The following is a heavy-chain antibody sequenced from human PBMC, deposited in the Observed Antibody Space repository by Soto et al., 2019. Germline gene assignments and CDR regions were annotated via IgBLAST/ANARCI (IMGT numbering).Heavy chain of an antibody. CDR2: ISAYNGNT. D-gene: IGHD5-18*01. V-gene: IGHV1-18*01. CDR3: ARDRTGYDFDY. CDR1: GYTFTSYG. J-gene: IGHJ4*02. Sequence: GASVKVCCKASGYTFTSYGISWVRQASGQGLEWMGWISAYNGNTNYAQKLQGRVTMTTDTSTSTAYMELRSLRSDDTAVYYCARDRTGYDFDYWGQGTLVTVSS.